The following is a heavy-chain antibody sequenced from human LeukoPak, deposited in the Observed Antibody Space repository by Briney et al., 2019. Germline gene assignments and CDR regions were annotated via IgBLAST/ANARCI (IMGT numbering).Heavy chain of an antibody. CDR3: ARVAVPGTYDY. J-gene: IGHJ4*02. Sequence: GGSLRLSCAASGFPFRSYAMHWVRQGPGKGLEYVSAITLDGISTYYANSVKGRFTISRDNSKNTLYLQMGSLRAEDMAVYYCARVAVPGTYDYWGQGTLVTVSS. D-gene: IGHD6-19*01. CDR1: GFPFRSYA. CDR2: ITLDGIST. V-gene: IGHV3-64*01.